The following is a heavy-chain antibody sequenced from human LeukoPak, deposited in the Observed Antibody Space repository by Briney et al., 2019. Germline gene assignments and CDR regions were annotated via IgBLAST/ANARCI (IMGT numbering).Heavy chain of an antibody. J-gene: IGHJ2*01. CDR3: ARPYYYDSSGYYVREGDWYFDL. CDR1: GGSISSSSYY. Sequence: MPSETLSLTCTVSGGSISSSSYYWGWIRQPPGKGLEWIGSIYDSGSTYYNPSLKSRVTISVDTSKNQFSLKLSSVTAADTAVYYCARPYYYDSSGYYVREGDWYFDLWGRGTLVTVSS. V-gene: IGHV4-39*07. CDR2: IYDSGST. D-gene: IGHD3-22*01.